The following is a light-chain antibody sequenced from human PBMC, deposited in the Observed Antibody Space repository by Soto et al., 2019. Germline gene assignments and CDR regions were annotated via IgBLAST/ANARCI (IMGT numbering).Light chain of an antibody. Sequence: DGAMTQSPPSLPVTLGQPASIPCRSNQSLVHSDGIAYFSWFQQRPGQSPRRLIYKVSNRDSGVPDRFSGSGSGTDFTLTISRVEAEDVGVYYCMQALRIPWTFGQGTKVDIK. CDR3: MQALRIPWT. V-gene: IGKV2-30*02. CDR2: KVS. J-gene: IGKJ1*01. CDR1: QSLVHSDGIAY.